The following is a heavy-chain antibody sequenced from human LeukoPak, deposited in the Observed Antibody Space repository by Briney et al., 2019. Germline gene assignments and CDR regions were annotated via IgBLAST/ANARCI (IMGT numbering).Heavy chain of an antibody. CDR1: GYNFPIYW. D-gene: IGHD6-13*01. CDR2: IYPDDSNT. V-gene: IGHV5-51*01. CDR3: ARQGAAGKYYYYYMDV. Sequence: GESLKISCQGSGYNFPIYWIGWVRQMPGQGLEWMGIIYPDDSNTIYGPSFRGQVTISADKSINTACLEWSSLKASDTAIYYCARQGAAGKYYYYYMDVWGKGTTVTVSS. J-gene: IGHJ6*03.